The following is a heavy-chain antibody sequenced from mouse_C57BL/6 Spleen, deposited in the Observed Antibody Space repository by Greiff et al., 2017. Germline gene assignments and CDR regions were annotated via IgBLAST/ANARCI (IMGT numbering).Heavy chain of an antibody. CDR1: GYSITSGYY. CDR3: ARPYDYGYAMDY. D-gene: IGHD2-4*01. Sequence: EVQLQESGPGLVKPSQSLSLTCSVTGYSITSGYYWNWIRQFPGNKLEWMGYISYDGSNNYNPSLKNRISITRDTSKNQFFLKLNSVTTEDTATYYCARPYDYGYAMDYWGQGPSVTVSS. V-gene: IGHV3-6*01. J-gene: IGHJ4*01. CDR2: ISYDGSN.